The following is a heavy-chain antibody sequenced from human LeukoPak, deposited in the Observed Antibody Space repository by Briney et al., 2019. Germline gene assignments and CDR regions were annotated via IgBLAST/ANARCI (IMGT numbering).Heavy chain of an antibody. CDR2: INSDGSST. CDR3: VACSSGSCYGVRFDP. V-gene: IGHV3-74*01. CDR1: GFTFSSYW. Sequence: GGSLRLSCAASGFTFSSYWMHWVRQAPGKGLVWVSRINSDGSSTSYADSVKGRFTISRDNSKNTLYLQMNSLRAEDAAVYYCVACSSGSCYGVRFDPWGQGTLVTVSS. J-gene: IGHJ5*02. D-gene: IGHD2-2*01.